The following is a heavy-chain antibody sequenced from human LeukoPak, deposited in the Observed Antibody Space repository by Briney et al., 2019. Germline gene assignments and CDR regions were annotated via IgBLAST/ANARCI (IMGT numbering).Heavy chain of an antibody. CDR1: GFTFSIYR. V-gene: IGHV3-21*01. CDR3: ARVRGGRSWYYYGMDV. Sequence: GGSLRLSCAASGFTFSIYRMNWVRQAPGKGLEWVSSISSSSSYIYYADSVKGRFTISRDNAKNSLYLQMNSLRPEDTAMYYCARVRGGRSWYYYGMDVWGRGTTVTVSS. CDR2: ISSSSSYI. J-gene: IGHJ6*02. D-gene: IGHD3-16*01.